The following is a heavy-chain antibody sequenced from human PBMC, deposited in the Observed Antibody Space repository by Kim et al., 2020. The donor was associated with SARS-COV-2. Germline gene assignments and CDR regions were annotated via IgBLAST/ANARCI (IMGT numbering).Heavy chain of an antibody. D-gene: IGHD3-10*01. J-gene: IGHJ4*02. CDR2: LSDSGFTT. V-gene: IGHV3-23*01. CDR1: GFIFANYA. CDR3: AKPPTMVRWYYYDY. Sequence: GGSLRLSCKTSGFIFANYAMSWVRQAPGKGLEWISTLSDSGFTTYYADSVEGRFTISRDNSKNTLFLQMDSLRADDTAVYYCAKPPTMVRWYYYDYWGQGTLVTVSS.